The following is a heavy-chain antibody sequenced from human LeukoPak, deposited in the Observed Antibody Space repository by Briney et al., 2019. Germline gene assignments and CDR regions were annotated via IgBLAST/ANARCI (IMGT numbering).Heavy chain of an antibody. J-gene: IGHJ4*02. Sequence: SGTLSLTCAVSGGSLNSNDWWSWVRQPPGKGLEWIGEIYHSGSANYNPSLKSRVTISVDTSKNQFSLKLSSVTAADTAVYYCARHGGRYNWNYLDYWGQGTLVTVSS. CDR2: IYHSGSA. CDR3: ARHGGRYNWNYLDY. D-gene: IGHD1-7*01. CDR1: GGSLNSNDW. V-gene: IGHV4-4*02.